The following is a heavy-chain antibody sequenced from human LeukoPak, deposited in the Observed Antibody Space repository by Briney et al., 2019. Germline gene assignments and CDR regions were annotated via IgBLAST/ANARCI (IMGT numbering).Heavy chain of an antibody. Sequence: PGGSLRLSCAASGFTFSSYSMNWVRQAPGKGLEWVSSISSSSSYIYYADSVKGRFTISRDNAKNSLYLRMNSLRAEDTAVYYCANSRTARKDFDYWGQGTLVTVSS. D-gene: IGHD2-15*01. V-gene: IGHV3-21*01. J-gene: IGHJ4*02. CDR3: ANSRTARKDFDY. CDR2: ISSSSSYI. CDR1: GFTFSSYS.